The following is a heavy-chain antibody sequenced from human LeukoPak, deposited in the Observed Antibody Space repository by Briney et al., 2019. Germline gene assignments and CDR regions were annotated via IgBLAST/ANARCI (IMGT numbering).Heavy chain of an antibody. D-gene: IGHD3-22*01. CDR1: GFPFSSYS. J-gene: IGHJ4*02. Sequence: PGGSLRLSCAASGFPFSSYSMNWVRQAPGKGLEWVSSISSSSNYIYYADSVKGRFTISRDNAKNSLYLQMNSLRAEDTAVYYCARWNYDSSGYYRYDYWGQGTLVTVSS. CDR2: ISSSSNYI. CDR3: ARWNYDSSGYYRYDY. V-gene: IGHV3-21*01.